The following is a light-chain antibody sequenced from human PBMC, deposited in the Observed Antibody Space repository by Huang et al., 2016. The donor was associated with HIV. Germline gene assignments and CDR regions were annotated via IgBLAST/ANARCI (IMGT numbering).Light chain of an antibody. V-gene: IGKV1-5*03. CDR1: QSISSW. Sequence: DIQMTQSPSTLSASVGDRVTITCRASQSISSWLAWYLQKPGKAPKLLIYKASILESGVPPRFIGSGSWTEFTLTISSLEPDDFATYYCQQYSSYSLLTFGGGTKVEIK. CDR2: KAS. CDR3: QQYSSYSLLT. J-gene: IGKJ4*01.